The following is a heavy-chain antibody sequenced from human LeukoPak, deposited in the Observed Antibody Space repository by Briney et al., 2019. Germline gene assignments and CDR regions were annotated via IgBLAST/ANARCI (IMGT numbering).Heavy chain of an antibody. D-gene: IGHD1-1*01. Sequence: GGSLRLSCAASGLTFSTTSMNWVRQAPGKGLEWVSYISGSGSTIYYTDSVKGRFTISRDNARNSVYLQMNSLRDEDTATYYCTRGAIPSYGDNWFWFDSWGQGTLVSVSS. CDR1: GLTFSTTS. J-gene: IGHJ5*01. CDR3: TRGAIPSYGDNWFWFDS. V-gene: IGHV3-48*02. CDR2: ISGSGSTI.